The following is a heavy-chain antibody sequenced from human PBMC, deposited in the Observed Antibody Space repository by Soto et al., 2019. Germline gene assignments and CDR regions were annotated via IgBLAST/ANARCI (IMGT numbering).Heavy chain of an antibody. J-gene: IGHJ6*02. V-gene: IGHV3-13*05. CDR3: ARTDGDFYGLDV. CDR1: GFTFRNYD. CDR2: ISAAGDP. Sequence: EVQLVESGGGLVQPGGSLRLSCEASGFTFRNYDMHWVRQGTGKGLEWVSGISAAGDPDYADSVEGRFTISRENAQNSFFLQMNSLRVGDTAVYYCARTDGDFYGLDVWGQGTRVIVSS.